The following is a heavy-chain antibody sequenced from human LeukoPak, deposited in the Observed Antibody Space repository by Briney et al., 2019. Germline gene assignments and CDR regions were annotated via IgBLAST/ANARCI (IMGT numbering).Heavy chain of an antibody. V-gene: IGHV3-48*03. D-gene: IGHD2/OR15-2a*01. CDR2: ISSSGTTK. CDR3: ARSNRDALDM. J-gene: IGHJ3*02. Sequence: PGGSLRLSCAASGFTFSSYEMNWVRQGPGKGLEWVSYISSSGTTKYYADSVKGRFTLSRDNAKKSLSLQMNSPRAEDTAIYYCARSNRDALDMWGQGTVVTVSS. CDR1: GFTFSSYE.